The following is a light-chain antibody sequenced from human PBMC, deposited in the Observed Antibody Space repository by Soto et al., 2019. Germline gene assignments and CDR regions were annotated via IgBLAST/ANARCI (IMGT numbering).Light chain of an antibody. J-gene: IGKJ1*01. Sequence: EIVLTQSPGTLSLSPGERASLSCRARQSVTSNFLAWFQQRPGQAPRLLIYGASNRATGIPDRFSGSGSGTDFTLTIGRLEPEDFTVYYCQQYGTSPRTFGQGTKVEIK. CDR3: QQYGTSPRT. CDR2: GAS. CDR1: QSVTSNF. V-gene: IGKV3-20*01.